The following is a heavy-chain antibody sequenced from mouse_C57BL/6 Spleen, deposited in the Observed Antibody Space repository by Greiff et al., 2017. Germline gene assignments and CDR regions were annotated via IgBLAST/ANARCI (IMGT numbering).Heavy chain of an antibody. J-gene: IGHJ1*03. CDR2: IDPSDSET. V-gene: IGHV1-52*01. CDR3: ACYYYGSGRGGYFDV. D-gene: IGHD1-1*01. CDR1: GYTFTSYW. Sequence: QVQLQQPGAELVRPGSSVKLSCKASGYTFTSYWMHWVQQRPIQGLEWIGNIDPSDSETHYNQKFKDKATLTVDKSSCTAYMQLSSLTSEDSAVCYGACYYYGSGRGGYFDVWGTGTTVTVSS.